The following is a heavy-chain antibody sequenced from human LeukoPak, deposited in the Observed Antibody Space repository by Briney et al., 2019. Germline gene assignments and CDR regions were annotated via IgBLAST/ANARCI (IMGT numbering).Heavy chain of an antibody. CDR1: GYTFTGYY. V-gene: IGHV1-2*02. Sequence: ASVKVSCKASGYTFTGYYMRWVRQAPGQGLEWMGWINPNSGGTNYAQKFQGRVTMTRDTSISTAYMELSRLRSDDTAVYYCARGGIVRMVYAFNWFDPWGQGTLVTVSS. D-gene: IGHD2-8*01. CDR2: INPNSGGT. J-gene: IGHJ5*02. CDR3: ARGGIVRMVYAFNWFDP.